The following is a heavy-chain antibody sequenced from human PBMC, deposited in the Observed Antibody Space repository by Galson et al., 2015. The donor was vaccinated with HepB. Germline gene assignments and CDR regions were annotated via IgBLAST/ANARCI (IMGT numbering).Heavy chain of an antibody. CDR3: AKTRYGYCSGGSCYSLDY. CDR2: ISWNSGSI. CDR1: GFTFDDYA. Sequence: SLRLSCAASGFTFDDYAMHWVRQAPGKGLEWVSGISWNSGSIGYADSVKGRFTISRDNAKNSLYLQMNSLRAEDTALYYCAKTRYGYCSGGSCYSLDYWGQGTLVTVSS. D-gene: IGHD2-15*01. J-gene: IGHJ4*02. V-gene: IGHV3-9*01.